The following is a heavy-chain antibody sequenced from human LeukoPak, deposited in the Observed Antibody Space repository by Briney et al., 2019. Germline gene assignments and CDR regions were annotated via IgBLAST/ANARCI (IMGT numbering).Heavy chain of an antibody. D-gene: IGHD4-17*01. CDR2: IIPIFHTA. Sequence: SVKVSCKASGGTFSSYAISWVRQAPGQGLEWMGGIIPIFHTASYAQKFQGRVTITTDESTSTAYMELSSLRSEDTAVYYCARDSGVYGDYEVGWFDPWGQGTLVTVSS. CDR1: GGTFSSYA. V-gene: IGHV1-69*05. J-gene: IGHJ5*02. CDR3: ARDSGVYGDYEVGWFDP.